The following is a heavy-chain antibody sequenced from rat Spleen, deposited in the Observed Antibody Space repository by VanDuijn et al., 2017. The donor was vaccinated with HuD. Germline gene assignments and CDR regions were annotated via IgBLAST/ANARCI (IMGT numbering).Heavy chain of an antibody. D-gene: IGHD1-11*01. CDR1: GFTFSDYD. Sequence: EVQLVESGGGLVQPGKSLKLSCSVSGFTFSDYDMAWVRQAPTKGLEWVASISYEGSSTYYGDSVKGRFTISRDNAKSTLYLQMNSLRSEDTATYYCARGGGYSDYFDYWGQGVMVTVSS. CDR2: ISYEGSST. CDR3: ARGGGYSDYFDY. V-gene: IGHV5-22*01. J-gene: IGHJ2*01.